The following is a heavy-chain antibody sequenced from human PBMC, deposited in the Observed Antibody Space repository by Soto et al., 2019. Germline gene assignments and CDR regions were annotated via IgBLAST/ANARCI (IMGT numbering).Heavy chain of an antibody. CDR3: ARGTGTTYNWFDP. V-gene: IGHV4-31*03. J-gene: IGHJ5*02. CDR2: IYYSGST. Sequence: SETLSLTCTVSGGSISSGGYYWSWIRQHPGKGLEWIGYIYYSGSTNYNPSLKSRVTISVDTSKNQFSLKLSSVTAADTAVYYCARGTGTTYNWFDPWGQGTLVTVSS. D-gene: IGHD1-7*01. CDR1: GGSISSGGYY.